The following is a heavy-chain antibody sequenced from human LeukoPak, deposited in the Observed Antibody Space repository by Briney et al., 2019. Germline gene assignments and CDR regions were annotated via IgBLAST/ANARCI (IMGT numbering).Heavy chain of an antibody. V-gene: IGHV1-24*01. J-gene: IGHJ6*02. D-gene: IGHD4-17*01. CDR2: FDPEDGET. CDR3: ATDDPTTVTTSYYYYYGMDV. Sequence: GASVKVSCTVSGYTLTELSMHWVRQAPGKGLEWMGGFDPEDGETIYAQKFQGRVTMTEDTSTDTAYMELSSLRSEDTAVYYCATDDPTTVTTSYYYYYGMDVWGQGTTVTVSS. CDR1: GYTLTELS.